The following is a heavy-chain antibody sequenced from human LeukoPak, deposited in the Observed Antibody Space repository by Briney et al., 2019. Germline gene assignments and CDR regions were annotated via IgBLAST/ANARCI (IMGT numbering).Heavy chain of an antibody. CDR1: GGSISSYY. J-gene: IGHJ6*02. Sequence: SETLSLTCTVSGGSISSYYWSWIRQPAGKGLGWIGRIYTSGSTNYNPSLKSRVTMSVDTSKNQFSLKLSSVTAADTAVYYCARDNSATVTTNYYYGMDVWGQGTTVTVSS. CDR3: ARDNSATVTTNYYYGMDV. CDR2: IYTSGST. V-gene: IGHV4-4*07. D-gene: IGHD4-17*01.